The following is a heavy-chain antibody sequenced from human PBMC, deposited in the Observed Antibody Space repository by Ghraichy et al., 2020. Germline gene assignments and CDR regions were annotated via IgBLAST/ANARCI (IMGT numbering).Heavy chain of an antibody. J-gene: IGHJ6*02. CDR1: GFTFSSYW. Sequence: GGSLRLSCAASGFTFSSYWMSWVRQAPGKGLEWVANIKQDGSEKYYVDSVKGRFTISRDNAKNSLYLQMNSLRAEETAVYYFARDNKLKQQLATRNYYYYGMDVWGQGTTVTVSS. D-gene: IGHD6-13*01. V-gene: IGHV3-7*01. CDR3: ARDNKLKQQLATRNYYYYGMDV. CDR2: IKQDGSEK.